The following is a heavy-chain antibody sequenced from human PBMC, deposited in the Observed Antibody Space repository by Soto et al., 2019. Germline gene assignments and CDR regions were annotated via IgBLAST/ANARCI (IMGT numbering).Heavy chain of an antibody. V-gene: IGHV4-34*01. Sequence: QVQLQQWGAGLLKPSETLSLTCAVYGGSFSGYYWSWIRQPPGKGLEWIGEINHSGSTNYNPSLKGRVTISVDTSKNRFSLKLSSVTAADTVVYYCARGRRMIFGVARGGNWFDPWGQGTLVTVTS. CDR1: GGSFSGYY. CDR3: ARGRRMIFGVARGGNWFDP. D-gene: IGHD3-3*01. J-gene: IGHJ5*02. CDR2: INHSGST.